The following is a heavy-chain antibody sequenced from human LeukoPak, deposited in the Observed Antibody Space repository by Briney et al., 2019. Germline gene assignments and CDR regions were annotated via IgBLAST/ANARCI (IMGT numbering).Heavy chain of an antibody. CDR1: GFIFSTYW. CDR2: INRDGSTT. J-gene: IGHJ3*01. Sequence: GGSLRLSCAASGFIFSTYWMHWVRQAPGKGLVWVSRINRDGSTTNFAELVKGRFTISRDNAKNTLYLEMNSLRAEDTAVYYCAREEAPVEGDDAFDFWGQGTLVTVSS. D-gene: IGHD3-16*01. CDR3: AREEAPVEGDDAFDF. V-gene: IGHV3-74*01.